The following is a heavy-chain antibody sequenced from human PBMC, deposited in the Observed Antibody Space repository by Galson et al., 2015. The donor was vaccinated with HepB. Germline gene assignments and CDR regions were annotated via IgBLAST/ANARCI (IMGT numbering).Heavy chain of an antibody. CDR3: AKDRSEPVAPAYFDY. Sequence: SLRLSCAASGFTFSSYAMTWVRQAPGKGLEWVSAISGMGGSTYYADSVKGRFTISRDNSKNTVYLQMNSLRAEDTAVYYCAKDRSEPVAPAYFDYWGQGTLVTVSS. J-gene: IGHJ4*02. V-gene: IGHV3-23*01. CDR1: GFTFSSYA. CDR2: ISGMGGST. D-gene: IGHD6-19*01.